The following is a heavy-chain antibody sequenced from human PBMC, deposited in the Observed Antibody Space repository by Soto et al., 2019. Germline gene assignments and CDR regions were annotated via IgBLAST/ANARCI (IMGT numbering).Heavy chain of an antibody. CDR1: GDSMTNRYYY. D-gene: IGHD2-15*01. J-gene: IGHJ4*02. V-gene: IGHV4-31*03. CDR3: ARWVEVSLDYLDS. Sequence: SETLSLTCTVSGDSMTNRYYYWSWVRQNPGKGLEWIGHIFHSGRTHFNPSLKSRVSISVDTSKNQFSLYLMSVTAADTAVYYCARWVEVSLDYLDSWGQGAPVTVSS. CDR2: IFHSGRT.